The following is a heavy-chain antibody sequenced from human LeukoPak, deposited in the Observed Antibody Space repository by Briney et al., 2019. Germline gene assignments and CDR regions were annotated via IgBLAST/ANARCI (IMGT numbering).Heavy chain of an antibody. CDR1: GGSISSYY. V-gene: IGHV4-4*07. CDR2: IHTSGST. J-gene: IGHJ4*02. Sequence: SETLSLTCTFSGGSISSYYWSWIRQPAGKGLEWIGRIHTSGSTNYNPSLKSRVTMSVDTSKNHFSLKLSSVTAADTAVYYCARGVVVIPFDYWGQGTLVTVSS. CDR3: ARGVVVIPFDY. D-gene: IGHD3-22*01.